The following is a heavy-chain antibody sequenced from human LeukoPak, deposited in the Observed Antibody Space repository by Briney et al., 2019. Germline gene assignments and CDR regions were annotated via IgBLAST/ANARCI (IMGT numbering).Heavy chain of an antibody. Sequence: GGSLKLSCAASGFTFSDSAIQWVRQAPGTGLEWVANVNKEGTEKHFLDSVEGRFTISRDNAKKSLYLQMRSLRPEDTAVYFCVRGDWYFESWGQGTLVTVSS. CDR2: VNKEGTEK. CDR3: VRGDWYFES. D-gene: IGHD2-21*02. CDR1: GFTFSDSA. J-gene: IGHJ4*02. V-gene: IGHV3-7*04.